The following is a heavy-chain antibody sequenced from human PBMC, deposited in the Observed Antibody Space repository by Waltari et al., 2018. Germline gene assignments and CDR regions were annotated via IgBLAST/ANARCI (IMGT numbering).Heavy chain of an antibody. CDR1: GFPFSSYA. CDR3: AKVLSGH. Sequence: EVHLLESGGGLVQPGGSLRLSCAASGFPFSSYAMTWVRQAPGKGLEWVSAISGSGGSTYHADSVKGRFTISRDNSKNTVYLQMNSLRAEDTAVYYCAKVLSGHWGQGTLVTVSS. CDR2: ISGSGGST. V-gene: IGHV3-23*01. J-gene: IGHJ1*01.